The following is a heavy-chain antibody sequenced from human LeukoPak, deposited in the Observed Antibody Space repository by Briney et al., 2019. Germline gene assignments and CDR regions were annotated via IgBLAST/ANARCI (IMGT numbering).Heavy chain of an antibody. CDR1: GGSISSYY. CDR2: IYYSGST. CDR3: ARSYGGGSYNWFDP. D-gene: IGHD4-23*01. J-gene: IGHJ5*02. Sequence: SETLSLTCTVSGGSISSYYWSWIRQPPGKGLEWNGYIYYSGSTNYNPSLKSRVTISVDTSKNQFSLKLSSVTAADTAGYYCARSYGGGSYNWFDPWGQGTLVSVSS. V-gene: IGHV4-59*01.